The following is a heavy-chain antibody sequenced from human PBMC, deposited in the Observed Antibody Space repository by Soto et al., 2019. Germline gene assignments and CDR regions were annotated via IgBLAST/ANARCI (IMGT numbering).Heavy chain of an antibody. CDR1: GFTFDDYA. CDR2: ISWDGGST. V-gene: IGHV3-43D*04. J-gene: IGHJ6*02. Sequence: PGGSLRLSCAASGFTFDDYAMHWVRQAPGKGLEWVSLISWDGGSTYYADSVKGRFTISRDNGKNSLYLQMNSLRAEDTALYYCAKSSIAGYYYYYGMDVWGQGTTVTVSS. CDR3: AKSSIAGYYYYYGMDV. D-gene: IGHD6-6*01.